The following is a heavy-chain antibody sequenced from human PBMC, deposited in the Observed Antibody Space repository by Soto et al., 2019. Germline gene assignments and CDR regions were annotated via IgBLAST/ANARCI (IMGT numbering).Heavy chain of an antibody. CDR3: ARDRGRAAAGEYFYYGMDV. V-gene: IGHV1-46*01. CDR1: GYIFTSYY. D-gene: IGHD6-13*01. J-gene: IGHJ6*02. CDR2: IDPSGGST. Sequence: GASVKVSFKASGYIFTSYYMHWVRQAPGQGLDWMGVIDPSGGSTSYAQSFQSRVTLTRDASTSTVYMELSSLRSDDTALYYCARDRGRAAAGEYFYYGMDVWGQGSTVTVSS.